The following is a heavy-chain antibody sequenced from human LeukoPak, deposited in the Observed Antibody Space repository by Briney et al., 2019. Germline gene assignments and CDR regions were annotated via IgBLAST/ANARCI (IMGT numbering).Heavy chain of an antibody. J-gene: IGHJ4*02. D-gene: IGHD2-15*01. Sequence: SVKVSCKASGGTFSSYAISWVRQAPRQGLEWMGGIIPIFGTANYAQKFQGRVTITADESTSTAYKELGRLRSEDTAVYYCARGYCSGGSCYPDYYFDYWGQGTLVTVSS. CDR2: IIPIFGTA. V-gene: IGHV1-69*13. CDR1: GGTFSSYA. CDR3: ARGYCSGGSCYPDYYFDY.